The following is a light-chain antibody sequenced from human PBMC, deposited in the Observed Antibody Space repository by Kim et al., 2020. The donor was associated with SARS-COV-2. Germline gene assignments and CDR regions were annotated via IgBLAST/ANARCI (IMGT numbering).Light chain of an antibody. CDR2: GAS. CDR3: QQYENSPWT. V-gene: IGKV3-20*01. J-gene: IGKJ1*01. Sequence: PPGERATLSYRASQSVSSMYLAWYQQKPGQAPRLLIYGASNRATGIPDRFSGSGSGTDFTLTISRLEPEDCAVFYCQQYENSPWTFGQGTKVDIK. CDR1: QSVSSMY.